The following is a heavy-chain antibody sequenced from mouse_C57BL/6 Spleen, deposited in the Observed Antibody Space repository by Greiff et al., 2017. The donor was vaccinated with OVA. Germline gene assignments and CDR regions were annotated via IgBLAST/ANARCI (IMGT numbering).Heavy chain of an antibody. CDR3: ARENYSNYVGFDY. CDR1: GYAFSSSW. CDR2: IYPGDGDT. J-gene: IGHJ2*01. D-gene: IGHD2-5*01. V-gene: IGHV1-82*01. Sequence: VQLQQSGPELVKPGASVKISCKASGYAFSSSWMNWVKQRPGKGLEWIGRIYPGDGDTNYNGKFKGKATLTADKSSSTAYMQLSSLTSEDSAVYFCARENYSNYVGFDYWGQGTTLTVSS.